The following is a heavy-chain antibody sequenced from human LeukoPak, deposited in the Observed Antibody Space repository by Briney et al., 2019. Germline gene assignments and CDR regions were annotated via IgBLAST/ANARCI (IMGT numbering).Heavy chain of an antibody. CDR2: IYYSGST. CDR3: ARGVYSSSPFDY. CDR1: GGSFSGYY. J-gene: IGHJ4*02. Sequence: KPSETLSLTCAVYGGSFSGYYWSWIRQHPGKGLEWIGYIYYSGSTYYNPSLKSRVTISVDTSKNQFSLKLSSVTAADTAVYYCARGVYSSSPFDYWGQGTLVTVSS. V-gene: IGHV4-31*11. D-gene: IGHD6-6*01.